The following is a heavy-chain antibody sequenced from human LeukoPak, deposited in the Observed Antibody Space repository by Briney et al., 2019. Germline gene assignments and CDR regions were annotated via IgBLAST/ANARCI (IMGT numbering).Heavy chain of an antibody. CDR2: INPNSGGT. CDR3: ARCTTGIAAAGAWGDYLSLFLAPFDY. CDR1: GYTFTGYY. Sequence: ASVKVSCKASGYTFTGYYMHWVRQAPGQGLEWMGWINPNSGGTNYAQKFQGRVTMTRDTSISTAYMELSRLRSDDTAVYYCARCTTGIAAAGAWGDYLSLFLAPFDYWGQGTLVTVSS. D-gene: IGHD6-13*01. J-gene: IGHJ4*02. V-gene: IGHV1-2*02.